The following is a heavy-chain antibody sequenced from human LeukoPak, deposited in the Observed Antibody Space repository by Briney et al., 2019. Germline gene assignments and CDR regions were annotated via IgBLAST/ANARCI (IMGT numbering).Heavy chain of an antibody. V-gene: IGHV3-23*01. Sequence: GGSLRLSCAASGFTFSSYAMTWVRQAPGKGLEWVSSVSGSGGSTSYADSVKARFTISRDNSMNTLFLQMNSLRPEDTAVYYCAKGGIQLWYYLDYWGQGTLVTVSS. CDR1: GFTFSSYA. CDR3: AKGGIQLWYYLDY. J-gene: IGHJ4*02. D-gene: IGHD5-18*01. CDR2: VSGSGGST.